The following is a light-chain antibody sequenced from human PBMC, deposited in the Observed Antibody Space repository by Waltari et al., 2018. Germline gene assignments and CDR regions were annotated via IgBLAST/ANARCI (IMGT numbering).Light chain of an antibody. J-gene: IGKJ2*01. CDR3: LQSSNWYT. CDR1: QSVSSY. Sequence: EIVLTQSPATLSLSPGERATLSCRASQSVSSYLAWYQLKPGQAPRLLIYGASNRATGIPARVSGSASGTDFTLTINSLEPEDFAVYYCLQSSNWYTFGQGTKLEIK. CDR2: GAS. V-gene: IGKV3-11*01.